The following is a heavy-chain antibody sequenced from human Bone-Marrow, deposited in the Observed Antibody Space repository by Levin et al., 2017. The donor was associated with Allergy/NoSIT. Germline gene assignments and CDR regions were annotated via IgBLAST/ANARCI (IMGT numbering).Heavy chain of an antibody. CDR1: GGTFSSYA. V-gene: IGHV1-69*13. Sequence: ASVKVSCKASGGTFSSYAITWVRQAPGQGLEWMGEITPMFGIANYAQKFQGRVAVTADESTRTAYMHLSSLTSEDTAVYYCAREGPLPQGSSFDLWGQGTLVTVSS. CDR3: AREGPLPQGSSFDL. CDR2: ITPMFGIA. D-gene: IGHD6-6*01. J-gene: IGHJ5*02.